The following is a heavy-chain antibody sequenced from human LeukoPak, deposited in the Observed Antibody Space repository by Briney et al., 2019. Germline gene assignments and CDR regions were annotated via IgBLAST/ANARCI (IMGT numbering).Heavy chain of an antibody. D-gene: IGHD6-13*01. J-gene: IGHJ6*03. CDR3: ARVKTGYRPVTVGYYYYMDV. CDR2: IYYSGST. V-gene: IGHV4-59*01. CDR1: GGSISSYY. Sequence: KPSETLSLTCTVSGGSISSYYWSWIRQPPGKGLEWIGYIYYSGSTNYNPSLKSRVTISVDTSKNQFSLKLSSVTAADTAVYYCARVKTGYRPVTVGYYYYMDVWGKGTTVTVSS.